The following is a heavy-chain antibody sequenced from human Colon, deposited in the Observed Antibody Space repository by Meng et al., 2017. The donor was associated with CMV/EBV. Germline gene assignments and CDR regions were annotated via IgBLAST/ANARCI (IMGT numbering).Heavy chain of an antibody. V-gene: IGHV3-48*04. Sequence: GESLKISCAASGFTLSTYGMTWVRQAPGKGLEWVSYISSSSNTIYYADSVKGRFTISRDNAKNSLYLQMNSLRAEDTAVYYCARGGDIVVVSVASRLGNWFDPWGQGTLVTVSS. CDR2: ISSSSNTI. CDR1: GFTLSTYG. CDR3: ARGGDIVVVSVASRLGNWFDP. J-gene: IGHJ5*02. D-gene: IGHD2-2*01.